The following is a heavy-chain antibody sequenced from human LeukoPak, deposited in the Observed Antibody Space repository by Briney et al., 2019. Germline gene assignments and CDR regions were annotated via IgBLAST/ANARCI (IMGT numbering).Heavy chain of an antibody. V-gene: IGHV4-34*01. J-gene: IGHJ6*02. CDR2: INHSGST. CDR1: GGSFSGYY. D-gene: IGHD6-19*01. CDR3: ARGSWLVPEYYYYGMDV. Sequence: SETLSVTCAVYGGSFSGYYWSWLRQPPGKGLEWIGEINHSGSTNYNPSLKSRVTISVDTSKNQFSLKLSSVTAADTAVYYCARGSWLVPEYYYYGMDVWGQGTTVTVSS.